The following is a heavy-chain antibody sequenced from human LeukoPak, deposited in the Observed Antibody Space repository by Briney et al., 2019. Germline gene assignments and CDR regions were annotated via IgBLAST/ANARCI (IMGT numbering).Heavy chain of an antibody. CDR1: GYTFTGYY. V-gene: IGHV1-2*02. Sequence: ASVKVSCKASGYTFTGYYMHWVRQAPGQGLGWMGWINPNSGGTNYAQKFQGRVTMTRDTSISTAYMELSRLRSDDTAVYYCARDRYSSSWDHYYYYGMDVWGQGTTVTVSS. J-gene: IGHJ6*02. D-gene: IGHD6-13*01. CDR2: INPNSGGT. CDR3: ARDRYSSSWDHYYYYGMDV.